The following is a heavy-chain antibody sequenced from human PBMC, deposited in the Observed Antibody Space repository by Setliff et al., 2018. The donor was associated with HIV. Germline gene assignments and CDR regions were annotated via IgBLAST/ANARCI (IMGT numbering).Heavy chain of an antibody. D-gene: IGHD5-18*01. J-gene: IGHJ3*02. Sequence: GASVKVSCKSSGGSFNTYAINWVRQAPGQGLEWMGGIISIFDKANYAQKFHGRPTITADDSTRTVYMKLNSLGSGDTAVYYCARGGVRGYSYGEAFDIWGQGTLVTVSS. CDR1: GGSFNTYA. CDR2: IISIFDKA. CDR3: ARGGVRGYSYGEAFDI. V-gene: IGHV1-69*13.